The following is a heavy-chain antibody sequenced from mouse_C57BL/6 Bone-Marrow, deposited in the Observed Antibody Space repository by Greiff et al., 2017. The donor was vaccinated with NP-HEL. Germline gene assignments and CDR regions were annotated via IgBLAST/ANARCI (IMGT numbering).Heavy chain of an antibody. J-gene: IGHJ3*01. CDR1: GYSITSGYY. CDR3: AFITEEAWFAY. Sequence: EVQLQESGPGLVKPSKSLSLTCSVTGYSITSGYYWNWIRQFPGNKLEWMGYISYDGSNNYNPSLKNRISITRDTSKNQFFLKLNSVTTEDTATYYCAFITEEAWFAYWGQGTLVTVSA. V-gene: IGHV3-6*01. D-gene: IGHD1-1*01. CDR2: ISYDGSN.